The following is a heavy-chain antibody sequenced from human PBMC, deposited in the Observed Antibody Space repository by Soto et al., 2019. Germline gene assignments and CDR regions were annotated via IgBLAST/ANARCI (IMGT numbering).Heavy chain of an antibody. Sequence: GGSLRLSCAASGFTFSSYAMSWVCQAPGKGLEWVSAISGSGGSTYYADSVKGRFTISRDNSKNTLYLQMNSLRAEDTATYYCARVQNYDILTGSSHSIDVWGQGTTVTVSS. CDR1: GFTFSSYA. J-gene: IGHJ6*02. CDR2: ISGSGGST. V-gene: IGHV3-23*01. D-gene: IGHD3-9*01. CDR3: ARVQNYDILTGSSHSIDV.